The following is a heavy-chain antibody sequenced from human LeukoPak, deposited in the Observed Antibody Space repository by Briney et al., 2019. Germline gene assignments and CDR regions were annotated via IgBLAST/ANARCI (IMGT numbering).Heavy chain of an antibody. V-gene: IGHV1-18*01. D-gene: IGHD1-20*01. CDR1: GYTFTSYG. Sequence: ASVKVSCKASGYTFTSYGISWVRQAPGQGLEWMGWISAYNGNTNYAQKLQGRVTMTTDTSTSTAYMELRSLRSDDTAVYYCARDRGPNWMNWFDPWGQGTLVTVSS. J-gene: IGHJ5*02. CDR2: ISAYNGNT. CDR3: ARDRGPNWMNWFDP.